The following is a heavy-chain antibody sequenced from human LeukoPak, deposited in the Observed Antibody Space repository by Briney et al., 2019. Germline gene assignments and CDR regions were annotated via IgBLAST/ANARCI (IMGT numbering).Heavy chain of an antibody. CDR1: GGSISSGGYY. J-gene: IGHJ3*02. D-gene: IGHD6-13*01. CDR2: IYHSGST. Sequence: SQTLSLTCTVSGGSISSGGYYWSWIRQPPGKGLEWIGYIYHSGSTYYNPSLKSRVTISVDTSKNQFSLKLSSVTAADTAIYYCARLQRSSWDREAFDIWGQGTMVTVSS. CDR3: ARLQRSSWDREAFDI. V-gene: IGHV4-30-2*01.